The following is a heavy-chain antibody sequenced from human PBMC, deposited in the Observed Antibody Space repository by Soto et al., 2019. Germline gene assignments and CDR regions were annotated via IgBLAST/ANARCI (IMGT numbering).Heavy chain of an antibody. CDR2: IYHSGST. J-gene: IGHJ4*02. CDR1: GYSISSGYY. V-gene: IGHV4-38-2*01. D-gene: IGHD3-22*01. CDR3: ARVYYDSGAYYYDYFDY. Sequence: SETLSLTCAVSGYSISSGYYWGWIRQPPGKGLEWIGSIYHSGSTYYNPSLKSRVTISVDTSKNQFSLKLSSVTAADTAVYYCARVYYDSGAYYYDYFDYWGQGTLVTASS.